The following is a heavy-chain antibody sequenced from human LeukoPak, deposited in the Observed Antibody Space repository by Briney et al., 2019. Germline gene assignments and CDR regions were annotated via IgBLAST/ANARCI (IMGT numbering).Heavy chain of an antibody. CDR2: ITTNGGST. Sequence: GGSLRLSCAASGFTFSNYAMHWVRRAPGKGLEYVSAITTNGGSTYYANSVKGRFTISRDNSKNTLYLQMGSLRVEDTAVYYCAKPPYGRDVYNYFDYWGQGTPVTVSS. D-gene: IGHD5-24*01. J-gene: IGHJ4*02. V-gene: IGHV3-64*01. CDR3: AKPPYGRDVYNYFDY. CDR1: GFTFSNYA.